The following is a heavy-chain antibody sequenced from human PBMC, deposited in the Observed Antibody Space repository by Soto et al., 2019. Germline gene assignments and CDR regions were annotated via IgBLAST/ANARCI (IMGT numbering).Heavy chain of an antibody. D-gene: IGHD2-2*01. V-gene: IGHV3-30-3*01. CDR1: RFTFSNYA. CDR3: ARSPGYCSTTRCYGRDFARDV. CDR2: ISFDGSTK. Sequence: QVQLVEFGGGVVQPGRSLRLSCAASRFTFSNYAMHWVRQAPGKGLQWVARISFDGSTKYYADSVKGRFTISRDNSKNTLYLQMNSLRAEDTAVYYCARSPGYCSTTRCYGRDFARDVWGQGTTVTVSS. J-gene: IGHJ6*02.